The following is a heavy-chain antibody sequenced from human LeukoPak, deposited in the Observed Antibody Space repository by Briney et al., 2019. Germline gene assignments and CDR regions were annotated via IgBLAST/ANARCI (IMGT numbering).Heavy chain of an antibody. CDR2: IYYSGST. CDR3: ARVNRGGAVDY. J-gene: IGHJ4*02. Sequence: SETLSLTCTVSGGSISSYYWSWIRQPPAKGLEWIGHIYYSGSTNYNPSLKSRVTISVATSKNQFSLKLSSVTAADTAVYYCARVNRGGAVDYWGQGTLVTVSS. D-gene: IGHD3-16*01. CDR1: GGSISSYY. V-gene: IGHV4-59*01.